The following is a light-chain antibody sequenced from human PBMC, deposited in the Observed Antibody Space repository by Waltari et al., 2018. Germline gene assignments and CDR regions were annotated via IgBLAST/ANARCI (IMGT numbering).Light chain of an antibody. J-gene: IGKJ2*01. CDR1: QSISSY. V-gene: IGKV1-39*01. CDR2: AAS. Sequence: DIQMTQSPSSLSASVGDRVTIHCRASQSISSYLNWYQYKPGKAPTPLIYAASSLQSGVPSRFSGSGSGTDFTLTISSLQPEDCATYYCQQSYSTPYTFGQGTKLESK. CDR3: QQSYSTPYT.